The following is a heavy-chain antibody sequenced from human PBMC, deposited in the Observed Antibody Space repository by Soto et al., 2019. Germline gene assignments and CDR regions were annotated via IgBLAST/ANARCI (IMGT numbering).Heavy chain of an antibody. V-gene: IGHV4-59*01. D-gene: IGHD2-2*01. J-gene: IGHJ4*02. CDR3: ARGPCSSTSCYGFAF. Sequence: PSETLSLTCTVSGGSMSSYYWSWIRQPPGKALEWIGYIYYTGSPKYNPSLQSRVTISVDRFKNQFSLTVNSVAAADAAVYYCARGPCSSTSCYGFAFWGRGTLVTVSS. CDR2: IYYTGSP. CDR1: GGSMSSYY.